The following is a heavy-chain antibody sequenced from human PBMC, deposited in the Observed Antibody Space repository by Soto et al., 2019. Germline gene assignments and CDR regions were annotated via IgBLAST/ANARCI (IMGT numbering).Heavy chain of an antibody. Sequence: QVQLMQSGAEVKKPGASVKVSCKASGDTFTDYYIHWVRQAPGQGLEWMGTVNPSGGHTTYAQHFLGRATMTRDTSTSTLYMELTSLTSDDTAIYYCARGGHVVVVTAALDYWGQGTLFTVSS. CDR1: GDTFTDYY. V-gene: IGHV1-46*01. CDR2: VNPSGGHT. J-gene: IGHJ4*02. D-gene: IGHD2-21*02. CDR3: ARGGHVVVVTAALDY.